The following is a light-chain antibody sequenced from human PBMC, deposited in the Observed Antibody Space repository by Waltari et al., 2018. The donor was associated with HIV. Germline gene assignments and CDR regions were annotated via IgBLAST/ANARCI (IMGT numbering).Light chain of an antibody. CDR1: QSVNTN. V-gene: IGKV3-15*01. CDR3: QQYNNWLT. CDR2: DVS. J-gene: IGKJ4*01. Sequence: IVMTQSPATLSVSPGERATLSCRASQSVNTNLAWYQQKPGQAPRLLIYDVSTRATGIPARVSGSGSGTEFTLTISSLQSEDFAIYYCQQYNNWLTFGGGTKVEIK.